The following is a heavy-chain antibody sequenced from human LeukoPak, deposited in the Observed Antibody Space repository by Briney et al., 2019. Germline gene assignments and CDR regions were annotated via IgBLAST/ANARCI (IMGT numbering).Heavy chain of an antibody. CDR3: ARDGGGFEY. D-gene: IGHD2-15*01. Sequence: SETLSLTCIVSGGSISSSIYYWAWVRQPPGKGLEWIGQIDHSGSSNYNPSLKSRVTISVDKSKNQFSLRLSSVTAADTAVYYCARDGGGFEYWGQGILVTVSS. CDR2: IDHSGSS. V-gene: IGHV4-39*07. J-gene: IGHJ4*02. CDR1: GGSISSSIYY.